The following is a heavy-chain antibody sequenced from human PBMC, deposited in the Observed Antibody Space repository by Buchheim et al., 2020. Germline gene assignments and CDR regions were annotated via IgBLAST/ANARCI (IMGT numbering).Heavy chain of an antibody. CDR3: ARKMTGRGTHFDY. V-gene: IGHV4-39*01. CDR2: IYYSGST. Sequence: LQLQESGPGLVKPSETLSLTCTVSGGSISSSSYYWDWIRRPPGKGLEWIGSIYYSGSTYYNASRKSRITISVDTPTNPFTLKLSSVTAADTAVFYCARKMTGRGTHFDYWGQGTL. D-gene: IGHD1-1*01. J-gene: IGHJ4*02. CDR1: GGSISSSSYY.